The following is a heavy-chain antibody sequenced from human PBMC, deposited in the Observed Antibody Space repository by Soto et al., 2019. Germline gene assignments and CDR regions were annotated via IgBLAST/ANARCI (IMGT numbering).Heavy chain of an antibody. CDR1: GFPFSSYA. CDR2: ISGSGGST. D-gene: IGHD3-3*01. V-gene: IGHV3-23*01. J-gene: IGHJ4*02. CDR3: AKDRITILGVVYFDY. Sequence: GGSLRLSCAASGFPFSSYAMSLVRQSPGKGLEWVSSISGSGGSTYYADSVKGRFTISRDNSKNTLYLQMNSLRAEDTAVYYCAKDRITILGVVYFDYWGQGTLFTVSS.